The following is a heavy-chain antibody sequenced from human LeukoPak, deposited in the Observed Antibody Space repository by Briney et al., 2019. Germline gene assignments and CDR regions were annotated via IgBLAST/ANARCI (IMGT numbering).Heavy chain of an antibody. D-gene: IGHD5-12*01. CDR1: GFTFSTYA. J-gene: IGHJ4*02. CDR2: ISGSGGST. Sequence: GGSLKLSCAASGFTFSTYAMSWVRQAPGKGLECVSTISGSGGSTYYADSVKGRFTISRDNSKNTLYLQMNSLRAEDTAVYYCAKLRGATINAWYFDYWGQGTLVTVSS. V-gene: IGHV3-23*01. CDR3: AKLRGATINAWYFDY.